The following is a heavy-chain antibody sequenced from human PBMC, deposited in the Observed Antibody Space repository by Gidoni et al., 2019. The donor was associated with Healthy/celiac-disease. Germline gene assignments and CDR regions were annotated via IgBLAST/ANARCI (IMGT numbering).Heavy chain of an antibody. Sequence: QVQLVQSGAEVKKPGSSVKVSCKASGGTFSSYAISWVRQAPGQGLEWMGGIIPIFGTANYAQKFQGRVTITADESTSTAYMELSSLRSEDTAVYYCARRYCSSTSCYYYGMDVWGQGTTVTVSS. CDR1: GGTFSSYA. CDR3: ARRYCSSTSCYYYGMDV. CDR2: IIPIFGTA. V-gene: IGHV1-69*01. J-gene: IGHJ6*02. D-gene: IGHD2-2*01.